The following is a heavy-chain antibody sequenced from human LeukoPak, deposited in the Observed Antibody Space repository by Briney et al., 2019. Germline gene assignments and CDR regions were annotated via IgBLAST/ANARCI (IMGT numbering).Heavy chain of an antibody. Sequence: ASVKVSCKASGYTFTNHGITWVRQAPGQGLEWMGWISTYKDNTKHAQKFQGRVTMTTDTSTSTAYMELRNLRSDDTAVYYCARGGGWEYGDYEGRWFDPWGQGTLVTVSS. D-gene: IGHD4-17*01. CDR3: ARGGGWEYGDYEGRWFDP. CDR1: GYTFTNHG. J-gene: IGHJ5*02. V-gene: IGHV1-18*01. CDR2: ISTYKDNT.